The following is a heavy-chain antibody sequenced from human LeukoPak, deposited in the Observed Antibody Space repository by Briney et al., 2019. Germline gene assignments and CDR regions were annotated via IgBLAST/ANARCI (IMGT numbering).Heavy chain of an antibody. V-gene: IGHV3-53*01. Sequence: GGSLRLSCAASGFTVSSKYMSWVRQAPRKGLEWVSVIYSGGSTYYADSVKGRFTISRDNSKNTLYLQMNSLRAEDTAVYYCARDHSIAVAGTGAFDIWGQGTMVTVSS. D-gene: IGHD6-19*01. CDR1: GFTVSSKY. J-gene: IGHJ3*02. CDR3: ARDHSIAVAGTGAFDI. CDR2: IYSGGST.